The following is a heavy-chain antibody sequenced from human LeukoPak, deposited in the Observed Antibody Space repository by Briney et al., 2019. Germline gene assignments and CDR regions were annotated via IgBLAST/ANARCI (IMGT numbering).Heavy chain of an antibody. Sequence: SSETLSLTCAVSGGSISSSNWWSWVRQPPGKGLEWIGEIYHSGSTNYNPSLKSRVTISVDKSKNQFSLKLSSVTAADTAVYYCARIFSYSSRGYFDYWGQGTLVTVSS. J-gene: IGHJ4*02. CDR3: ARIFSYSSRGYFDY. CDR2: IYHSGST. V-gene: IGHV4-4*02. CDR1: GGSISSSNW. D-gene: IGHD6-13*01.